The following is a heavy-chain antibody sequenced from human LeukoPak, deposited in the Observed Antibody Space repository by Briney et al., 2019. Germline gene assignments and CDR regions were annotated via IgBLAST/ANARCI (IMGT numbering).Heavy chain of an antibody. CDR3: ATLDSTKSVL. CDR1: GFRFGRDW. J-gene: IGHJ1*01. D-gene: IGHD2-2*03. CDR2: VKQDGTEK. V-gene: IGHV3-7*01. Sequence: GGSLRLSCVASGFRFGRDWISWVRQAPGKGLEWVACVKQDGTEKKYVVSVWGRFTVSVDNGKNSLYLQMNSRRAEDTAKYYCATLDSTKSVLWGRGTAVIVSS.